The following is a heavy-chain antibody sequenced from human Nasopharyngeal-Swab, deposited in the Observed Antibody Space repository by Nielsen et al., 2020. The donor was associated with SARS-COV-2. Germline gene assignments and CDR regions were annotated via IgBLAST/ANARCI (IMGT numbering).Heavy chain of an antibody. Sequence: GESLKISCVVSGFTFSSYGMTWVRQAPGKGLEWVSGLSGTGVSTYYADSVKGRFTIPRDNSKNTLYLQMNSLRAEDTAVYYCAKDLRGPYFFWGQGTLVTVSS. CDR3: AKDLRGPYFF. CDR2: LSGTGVST. D-gene: IGHD2/OR15-2a*01. J-gene: IGHJ4*02. V-gene: IGHV3-23*01. CDR1: GFTFSSYG.